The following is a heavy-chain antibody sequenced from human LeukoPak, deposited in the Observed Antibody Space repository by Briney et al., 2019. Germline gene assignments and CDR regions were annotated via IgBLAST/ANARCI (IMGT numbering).Heavy chain of an antibody. Sequence: GGSLRLSCAASGFTFSTYNMNWVRQAPGKGLEWVSSISSDSSYIYYADSVKGRFTISRDNAKNSLYLQMNSLRAEDTAVYYCARDRNYHYYMDVWGKGATVTISS. CDR1: GFTFSTYN. J-gene: IGHJ6*03. CDR3: ARDRNYHYYMDV. CDR2: ISSDSSYI. V-gene: IGHV3-21*01.